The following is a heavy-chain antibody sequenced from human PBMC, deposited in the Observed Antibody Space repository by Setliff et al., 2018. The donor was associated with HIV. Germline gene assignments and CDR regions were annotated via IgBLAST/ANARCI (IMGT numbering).Heavy chain of an antibody. J-gene: IGHJ6*03. V-gene: IGHV4-31*03. Sequence: SETLSLTCTVSGDSINSGNYYWSWIRQHPGKGLEWIGYIYYSGSTYYSPSLKSRVTISEDTSKNQISLKMKSVTAADTALYYCARDAGKGNCSGGRCFGFNYYYYLDVWGKGTTVTVSS. CDR2: IYYSGST. D-gene: IGHD2-15*01. CDR1: GDSINSGNYY. CDR3: ARDAGKGNCSGGRCFGFNYYYYLDV.